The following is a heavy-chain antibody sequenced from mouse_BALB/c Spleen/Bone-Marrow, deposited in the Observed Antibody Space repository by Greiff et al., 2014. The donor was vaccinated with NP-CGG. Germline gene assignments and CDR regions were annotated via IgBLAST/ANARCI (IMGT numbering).Heavy chain of an antibody. Sequence: VHLVESGPGLVTPSQSLSITCTVSGFSLTSYGVHWVRQPPGKGLEWLGVIWAGGSTNYNSALMPRLSISKDNSKSQVFLKMNSLQTDDTAMYYCARVIRYESYFDYWGQGTTLTVSS. CDR1: GFSLTSYG. CDR2: IWAGGST. J-gene: IGHJ2*01. CDR3: ARVIRYESYFDY. V-gene: IGHV2-9*02. D-gene: IGHD2-14*01.